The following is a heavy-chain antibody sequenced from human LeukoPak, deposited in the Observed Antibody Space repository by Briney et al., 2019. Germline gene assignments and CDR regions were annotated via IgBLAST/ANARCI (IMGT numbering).Heavy chain of an antibody. CDR2: IYYTGST. V-gene: IGHV4-31*03. D-gene: IGHD3-10*01. J-gene: IGHJ4*02. Sequence: SETLSLTCTVSGASINSDGHYWTWIRQHPGKGLEWIGYIYYTGSTYYNPSLKSRLSILIDTSKNQFSLRLSSVTAADTALYYCARARVYYGSGDPFDYWGQGTLVTVSS. CDR1: GASINSDGHY. CDR3: ARARVYYGSGDPFDY.